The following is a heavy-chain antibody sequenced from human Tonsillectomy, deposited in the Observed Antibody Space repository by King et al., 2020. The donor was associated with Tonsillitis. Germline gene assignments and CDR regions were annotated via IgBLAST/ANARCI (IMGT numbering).Heavy chain of an antibody. Sequence: VQLQQWGAGLLKPSETLSLTCAVYGGSFSGYYWSWIRQPPGKWLEWIGEINHSGGTNYNPSLKSRVTISVDTSKNQFSLKRSSVTAADTAVYYCTRGRSLPGVVTATRDYWGQGTLVTVSS. V-gene: IGHV4-34*01. D-gene: IGHD2-15*01. J-gene: IGHJ4*02. CDR2: INHSGGT. CDR3: TRGRSLPGVVTATRDY. CDR1: GGSFSGYY.